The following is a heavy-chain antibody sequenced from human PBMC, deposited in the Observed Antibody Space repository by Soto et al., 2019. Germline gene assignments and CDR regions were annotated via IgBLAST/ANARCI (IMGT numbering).Heavy chain of an antibody. J-gene: IGHJ4*02. CDR3: ARRWGRTFDY. Sequence: PSETLSLTCTVSGGSNSSYYWSWIRQPPGKGLEWIGYIYYSGSTNYNPSLKSRVTISVDTSKNQFSLKLSSVTAADTAVYYCARRWGRTFDYWGQGTLVTVSS. CDR1: GGSNSSYY. V-gene: IGHV4-59*08. CDR2: IYYSGST. D-gene: IGHD7-27*01.